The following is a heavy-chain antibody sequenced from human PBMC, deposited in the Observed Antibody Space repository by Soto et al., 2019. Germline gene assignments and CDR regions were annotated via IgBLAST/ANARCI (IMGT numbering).Heavy chain of an antibody. J-gene: IGHJ6*02. D-gene: IGHD6-19*01. CDR1: GYTFTSCY. CDR3: ARAIAVAGDYYYGMDV. Sequence: ASVKVCCKASGYTFTSCYMHWARQAPGQGLEWMGIINPSGGSTSYAQKFQGRVTMTRDTSTSTVYMELSSLRSEDTAVYYCARAIAVAGDYYYGMDVWGQGTTVTVSS. V-gene: IGHV1-46*01. CDR2: INPSGGST.